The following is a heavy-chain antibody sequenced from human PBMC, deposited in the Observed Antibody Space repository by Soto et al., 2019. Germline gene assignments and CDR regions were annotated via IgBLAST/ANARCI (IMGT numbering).Heavy chain of an antibody. CDR1: GYIFTSYY. Sequence: ASVKVSCKASGYIFTSYYMHWVRQAPGQGLEWMGIINPSSGSTSYAQKFQGRVTMTRDTSTSTVYMELSSLRSEDTAVYYCAREKTSCGMDVWGQGTTVTVSS. CDR3: AREKTSCGMDV. CDR2: INPSSGST. J-gene: IGHJ6*02. V-gene: IGHV1-46*01.